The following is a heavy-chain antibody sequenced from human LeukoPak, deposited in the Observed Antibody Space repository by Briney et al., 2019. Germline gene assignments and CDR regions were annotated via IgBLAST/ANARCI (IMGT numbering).Heavy chain of an antibody. V-gene: IGHV1-2*06. CDR2: INPNSGGT. CDR1: GYTFTGYY. J-gene: IGHJ5*02. D-gene: IGHD3-10*01. Sequence: ASVKVSCKASGYTFTGYYMHWVRQAPGQGLEWMGRINPNSGGTNYAQKFQGRVTITRDTSANTVYMELSSLRSEDTAVYYCARANYGSGTRWLDPWGQGTLVIVSS. CDR3: ARANYGSGTRWLDP.